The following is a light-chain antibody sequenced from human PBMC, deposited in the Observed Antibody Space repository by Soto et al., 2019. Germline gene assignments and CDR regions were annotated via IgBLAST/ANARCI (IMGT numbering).Light chain of an antibody. CDR1: QSVSSNY. CDR3: QQYGSYPQT. J-gene: IGKJ1*01. CDR2: GAS. Sequence: EIVLTQSPGTLSLSLGDRATLSCRASQSVSSNYLAWYQQKPGQAPRLLIYGASSRATGIPDRFSGSGSGTEFTLTISSLQPDDFAVYYCQQYGSYPQTFGQGTKVEIK. V-gene: IGKV3-20*01.